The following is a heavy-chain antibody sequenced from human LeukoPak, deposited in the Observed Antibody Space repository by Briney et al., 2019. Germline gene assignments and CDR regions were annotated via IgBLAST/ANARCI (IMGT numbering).Heavy chain of an antibody. CDR2: INHSGST. CDR1: GGCFSGYY. J-gene: IGHJ4*02. D-gene: IGHD3-9*01. Sequence: SETLALTCAVYGGCFSGYYWSWIRQPPGKGLEWIAEINHSGSTNYNPSLKSRVTISVDTSKNQFSLKLSSVTAADTAVYYCARANAYDILTGYYTSSIDYWGQGTLVTVSS. CDR3: ARANAYDILTGYYTSSIDY. V-gene: IGHV4-34*01.